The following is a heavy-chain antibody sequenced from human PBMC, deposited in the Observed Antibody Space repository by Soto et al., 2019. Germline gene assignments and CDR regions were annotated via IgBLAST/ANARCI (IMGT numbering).Heavy chain of an antibody. J-gene: IGHJ6*02. CDR1: GFTFSSYA. Sequence: GGSLRLSCAASGFTFSSYAMHWVRQAPGKGLEWVAVISYDGSNKYYADSVKGRFTISRDNSKNTLYLQMNSLRAEDTAVYYCAETVLSLIRGSSWFWGWGDHGMDVWGQGTTVTVSS. V-gene: IGHV3-30-3*01. CDR2: ISYDGSNK. CDR3: AETVLSLIRGSSWFWGWGDHGMDV. D-gene: IGHD6-13*01.